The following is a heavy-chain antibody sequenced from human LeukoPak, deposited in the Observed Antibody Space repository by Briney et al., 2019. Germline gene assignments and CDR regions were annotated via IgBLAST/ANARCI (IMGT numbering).Heavy chain of an antibody. CDR1: GYTFTGYY. CDR2: INPNSGGT. V-gene: IGHV1-2*02. D-gene: IGHD3-22*01. CDR3: ARGGLNYYDSSGYYDY. J-gene: IGHJ4*02. Sequence: GASVKVSCKASGYTFTGYYRHWVRQAPGQGLEWMGWINPNSGGTNYAQKFQGRVTMTRDTSISTAYMELSRLRSDDTAVYYCARGGLNYYDSSGYYDYWGQGTLVTVSS.